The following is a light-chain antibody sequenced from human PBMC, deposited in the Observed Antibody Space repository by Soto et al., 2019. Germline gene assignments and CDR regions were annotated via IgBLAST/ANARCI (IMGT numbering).Light chain of an antibody. CDR2: GAS. V-gene: IGKV3-15*01. J-gene: IGKJ2*01. Sequence: EIVMTQFPAALSVSPGERATLSCRASQSVSSNLAWYQQKPGQAPRLLIYGASTRATGIPARFSGSGSGTEFTLTISSLQSEDFAVYYCQQYNNWPPKYAFGQGTKVDI. CDR3: QQYNNWPPKYA. CDR1: QSVSSN.